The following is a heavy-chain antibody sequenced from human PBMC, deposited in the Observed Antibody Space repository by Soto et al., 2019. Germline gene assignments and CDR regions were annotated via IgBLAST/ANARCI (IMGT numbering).Heavy chain of an antibody. CDR2: MNPGSGDT. CDR1: GYSFTNND. V-gene: IGHV1-8*01. D-gene: IGHD3-16*01. J-gene: IGHJ5*02. Sequence: RASVKVSCKASGYSFTNNDVSWVRQATGQGLEWMGWMNPGSGDTGYAQKFQGRVTMTRDISIATAYMELSSLRSDDTAIYYCARMATFGSLNWFDPWGQGTLVT. CDR3: ARMATFGSLNWFDP.